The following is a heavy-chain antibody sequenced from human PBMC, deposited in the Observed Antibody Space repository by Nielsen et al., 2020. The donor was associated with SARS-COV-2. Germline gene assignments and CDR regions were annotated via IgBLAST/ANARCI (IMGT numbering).Heavy chain of an antibody. V-gene: IGHV1-69*06. Sequence: WVRQAPGQGLEWMGGIIPIFGTANYAQKFQGRVTITADKSTSTAYMELSSLRSEDTAVYYCASGQVVFEQWPMQNWFDPWGQGTLVTVSS. J-gene: IGHJ5*02. CDR2: IIPIFGTA. CDR3: ASGQVVFEQWPMQNWFDP. D-gene: IGHD6-19*01.